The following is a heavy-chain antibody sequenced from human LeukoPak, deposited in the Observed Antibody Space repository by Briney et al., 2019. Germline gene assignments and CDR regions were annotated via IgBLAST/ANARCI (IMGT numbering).Heavy chain of an antibody. CDR1: GFTFSSYG. CDR3: AKPAKTDYADY. CDR2: ISGSGGNT. V-gene: IGHV3-23*01. Sequence: GGTLRLSCAASGFTFSSYGMNWVRQAPGKGLEWVSAISGSGGNTYYADSVKGRFTISRDNSRNTLYLQMNSLRAEDMALYYCAKPAKTDYADYWGQGTLVTVSS. D-gene: IGHD1-14*01. J-gene: IGHJ4*02.